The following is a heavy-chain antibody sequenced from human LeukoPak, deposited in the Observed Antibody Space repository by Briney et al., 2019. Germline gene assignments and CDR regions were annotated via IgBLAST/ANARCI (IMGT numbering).Heavy chain of an antibody. CDR2: ISYDGSNK. V-gene: IGHV3-30*03. D-gene: IGHD3-10*01. J-gene: IGHJ4*02. CDR3: ASVGQLWFGESYY. CDR1: GFTFSSYG. Sequence: GGSLRLSCAASGFTFSSYGMHWVRQAPGKGLEWVAVISYDGSNKYYADSVKGRFTISRDNAKNTLYLQMNSLRAEDTAVHYCASVGQLWFGESYYWGQGTLVTVSS.